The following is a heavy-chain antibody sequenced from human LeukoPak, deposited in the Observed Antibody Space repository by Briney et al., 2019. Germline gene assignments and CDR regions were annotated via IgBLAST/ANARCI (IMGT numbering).Heavy chain of an antibody. J-gene: IGHJ4*02. CDR2: IYYTGTT. CDR1: VGSISSSYSY. V-gene: IGHV4-39*01. Sequence: SETLSLTCTVSVGSISSSYSYSDWIRQPPGKGLEWVGTIYYTGTTYDNPSLKSRVTVFVDTSKNQFSLQLSSVTAADTAMYYCTRREAFGELRSDYWGQGTLVTVSS. CDR3: TRREAFGELRSDY. D-gene: IGHD3-10*01.